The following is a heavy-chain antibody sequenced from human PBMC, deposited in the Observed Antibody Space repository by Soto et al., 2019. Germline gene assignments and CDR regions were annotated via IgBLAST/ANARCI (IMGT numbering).Heavy chain of an antibody. CDR2: INAGNGNT. D-gene: IGHD2-15*01. Sequence: ASVKVSCKASGYTFTSYAMHWVRQAPGQRLEWMGWINAGNGNTKYSQKFQGRVTITRDTSASTAYMELSSLRSEDTAVYYCARVDCGGGSCYSGYWGQGTLVTVS. CDR3: ARVDCGGGSCYSGY. J-gene: IGHJ4*02. V-gene: IGHV1-3*01. CDR1: GYTFTSYA.